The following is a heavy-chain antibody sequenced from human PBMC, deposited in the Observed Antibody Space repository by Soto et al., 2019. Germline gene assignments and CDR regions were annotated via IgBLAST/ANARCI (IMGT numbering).Heavy chain of an antibody. V-gene: IGHV3-7*01. D-gene: IGHD2-2*01. CDR2: INQDGSVK. J-gene: IGHJ4*02. CDR3: ARAVAGASSY. CDR1: GFSLSDYW. Sequence: GGSLRLSCAASGFSLSDYWMSWVRQAPGKGLEWVANINQDGSVKYYVDSVKGRFTISRDNAKNSLYLQMNSLTAEDTAVYYCARAVAGASSYWGQGTVVTSPQ.